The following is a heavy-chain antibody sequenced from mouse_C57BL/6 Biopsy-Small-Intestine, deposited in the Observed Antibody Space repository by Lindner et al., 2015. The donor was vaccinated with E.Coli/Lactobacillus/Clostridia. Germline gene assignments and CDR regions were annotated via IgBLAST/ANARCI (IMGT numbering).Heavy chain of an antibody. CDR3: ARRSVNGRSPYLDY. D-gene: IGHD1-1*01. CDR2: IYPGSGNT. J-gene: IGHJ2*01. Sequence: VQLQESGPELVKPGASVKISCKASGYTFTDYYINWVKQRPGQGLEWIGWIYPGSGNTEYNEKFKGKATLTVDTSSSTANMHLSSLTSEDSAVYFCARRSVNGRSPYLDYWGQGTTLTVSS. V-gene: IGHV1-84*01. CDR1: GYTFTDYY.